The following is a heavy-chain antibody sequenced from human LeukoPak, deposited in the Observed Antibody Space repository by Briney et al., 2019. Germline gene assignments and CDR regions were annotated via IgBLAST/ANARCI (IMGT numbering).Heavy chain of an antibody. V-gene: IGHV3-48*03. CDR2: ISSSGSTI. CDR1: GFAFSSYE. CDR3: ARDLYYGSGNRY. D-gene: IGHD3-10*01. J-gene: IGHJ4*02. Sequence: GGSLRLSCAASGFAFSSYEMNWVRQAPGKGLEWVSYISSSGSTIYYAVSVKGRFTISRDNAKNSLYLQMNSLRAEDTAVYYCARDLYYGSGNRYWGQGTLVTVSS.